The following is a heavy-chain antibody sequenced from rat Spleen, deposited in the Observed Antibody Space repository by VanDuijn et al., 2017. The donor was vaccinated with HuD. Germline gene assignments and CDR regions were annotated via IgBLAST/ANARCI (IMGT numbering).Heavy chain of an antibody. Sequence: EVQLQESGPGLVKPSQSLSLTCSVTGHSITSSYRWNWIRKFQGSKLEWMGYINAAGSTNYNPSLNSQISITRDTSKNQFFLQVFSVTTEDTATYFCARWDYYSPRWYFDFWGQGVMVTVSS. CDR3: ARWDYYSPRWYFDF. CDR1: GHSITSSYR. D-gene: IGHD1-1*01. V-gene: IGHV3-3*01. J-gene: IGHJ2*01. CDR2: INAAGST.